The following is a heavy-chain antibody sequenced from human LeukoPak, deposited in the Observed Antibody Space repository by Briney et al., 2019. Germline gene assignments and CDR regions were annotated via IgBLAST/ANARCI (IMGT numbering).Heavy chain of an antibody. Sequence: SETLSLTCTVSGGSISSSTYYWGWIRRPPGKGLEWIGSIYYSGTTYYNPSLKSRVTVSVDTSKNQFSLKLSSVTAADTAVYYCAREGSSGWYVYWGQGTLVTVSS. CDR3: AREGSSGWYVY. V-gene: IGHV4-39*07. CDR1: GGSISSSTYY. J-gene: IGHJ4*02. CDR2: IYYSGTT. D-gene: IGHD6-19*01.